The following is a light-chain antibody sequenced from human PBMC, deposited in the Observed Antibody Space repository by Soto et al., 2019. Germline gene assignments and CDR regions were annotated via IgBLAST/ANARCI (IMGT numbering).Light chain of an antibody. CDR3: SSYTSSSLYV. V-gene: IGLV2-14*01. CDR1: SIDVGGYNY. J-gene: IGLJ1*01. CDR2: DVS. Sequence: QSALTQPASVSGSPGQSITISCTGTSIDVGGYNYVSWYQQHPGKAPKLMIYDVSNRPSGVSNRFSGSKSGNTASLTISGLQAEDEADYYCSSYTSSSLYVFGTGTKVTV.